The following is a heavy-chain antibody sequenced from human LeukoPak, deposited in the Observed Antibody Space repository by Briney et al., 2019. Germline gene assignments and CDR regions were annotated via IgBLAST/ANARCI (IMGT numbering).Heavy chain of an antibody. D-gene: IGHD3-10*01. CDR3: ARDLLRGAPDYFDY. Sequence: GGSLRLSCAASGFTFSSYGMHWVRQAPGKGLEWVAVIWYDGSNKYYADSVKGRFTISRDQSKNMLYLHMNSLRGEDTAVYYCARDLLRGAPDYFDYWGQGTLVTVSS. CDR1: GFTFSSYG. J-gene: IGHJ4*02. V-gene: IGHV3-33*01. CDR2: IWYDGSNK.